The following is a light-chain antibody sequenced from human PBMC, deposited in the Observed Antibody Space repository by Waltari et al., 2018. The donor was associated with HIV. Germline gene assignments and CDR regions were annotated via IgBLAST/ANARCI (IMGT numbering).Light chain of an antibody. J-gene: IGLJ2*01. Sequence: QSVLTQPPSVSGTPGQRVTISSSGSSSNIGSTIVNWYRPFPRMAPQLLIYNDYERPSGVSDRFSGFDSGTSASLAISGRQFDDEADYYCATWDDGLVRVVFGGGTKLTVV. CDR1: SSNIGSTI. CDR2: NDY. V-gene: IGLV1-44*01. CDR3: ATWDDGLVRVV.